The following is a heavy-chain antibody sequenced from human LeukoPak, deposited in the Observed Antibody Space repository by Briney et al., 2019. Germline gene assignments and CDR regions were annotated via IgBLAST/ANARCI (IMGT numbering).Heavy chain of an antibody. CDR1: GFTVSSNY. J-gene: IGHJ6*02. Sequence: GGSLRLSCAASGFTVSSNYMSWVRQAPGKGLEWVSVIYSGGSTYYADSVKGRFTISRDNSKNTLYLQMNSLRAEDTAVYYCARDGSGSHYYYYGTDVWGQGTTVTVSS. CDR3: ARDGSGSHYYYYGTDV. D-gene: IGHD3-10*01. CDR2: IYSGGST. V-gene: IGHV3-53*01.